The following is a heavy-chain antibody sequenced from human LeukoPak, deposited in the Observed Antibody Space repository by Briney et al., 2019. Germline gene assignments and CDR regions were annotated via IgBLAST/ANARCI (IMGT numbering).Heavy chain of an antibody. J-gene: IGHJ4*02. D-gene: IGHD3-3*01. CDR3: AREKISFGWSGYLHDYFDS. V-gene: IGHV3-21*01. Sequence: GGSLRLSCAASGFTFNTYTMNWVRQAPGKGLEWVSSISSSSSYIYYADSVKGRFTISRDNAKNSLYLQMNSLRAEDTAVYYCAREKISFGWSGYLHDYFDSWGQGTLVTVSS. CDR2: ISSSSSYI. CDR1: GFTFNTYT.